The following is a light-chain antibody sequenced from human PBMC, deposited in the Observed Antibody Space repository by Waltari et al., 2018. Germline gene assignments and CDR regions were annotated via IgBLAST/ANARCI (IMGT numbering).Light chain of an antibody. J-gene: IGLJ3*02. Sequence: QSALTQPASVSGSPGQSITISCSGTSSDFGGYHYVFWYQQPPGEAPKLIVYDVSNRPPGISDRFSGPTSGNTASLTISGLQADDEADYYCCAHAGRQLHWVFGEGTKLTVL. CDR1: SSDFGGYHY. CDR2: DVS. CDR3: CAHAGRQLHWV. V-gene: IGLV2-14*03.